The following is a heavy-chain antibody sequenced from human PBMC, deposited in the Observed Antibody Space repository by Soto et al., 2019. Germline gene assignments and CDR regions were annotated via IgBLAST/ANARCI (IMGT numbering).Heavy chain of an antibody. CDR2: IYYSGST. CDR3: ARDLITLSGGSWYGEGYYYMDV. Sequence: PSETLSLTCTVSGGSISSSSSYWGWIRQPPGKGLEWIGYIYYSGSTNYNPSLKSRVTISVDTSKNQFSLKLSSVTAADTAVYYCARDLITLSGGSWYGEGYYYMDVWGKGTTVTVSS. V-gene: IGHV4-39*07. D-gene: IGHD2-15*01. J-gene: IGHJ6*03. CDR1: GGSISSSSSY.